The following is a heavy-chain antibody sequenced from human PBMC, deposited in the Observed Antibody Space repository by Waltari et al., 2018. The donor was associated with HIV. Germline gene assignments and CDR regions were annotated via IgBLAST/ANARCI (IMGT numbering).Heavy chain of an antibody. J-gene: IGHJ5*02. CDR3: ARVTRSRFDP. Sequence: QVQLQQWGAGLLKPSETLSLTCAVYGGSFSGYHWSWIRQPPGKGLEWIGEINHSGSTNYNPSLKSRVTLSVDTSKNQFSLKLTSVTAADSAVYYCARVTRSRFDPWGQGTLVTVSS. CDR1: GGSFSGYH. V-gene: IGHV4-34*01. CDR2: INHSGST.